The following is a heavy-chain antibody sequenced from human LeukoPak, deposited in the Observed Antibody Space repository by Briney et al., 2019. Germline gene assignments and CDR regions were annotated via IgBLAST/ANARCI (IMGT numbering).Heavy chain of an antibody. CDR3: ARRNNYGDFNRGYYYYYYMDV. V-gene: IGHV4-39*01. CDR2: IYYSGST. D-gene: IGHD4-17*01. Sequence: SETLSLTCTVSGGSISSSSYYWGWIRQPPGKGLEWIGSIYYSGSTYYNPSLKSRVTISVDTSKNQFSLKLSSVTAADTAVYYCARRNNYGDFNRGYYYYYYMDVWGKGTTVTISS. J-gene: IGHJ6*03. CDR1: GGSISSSSYY.